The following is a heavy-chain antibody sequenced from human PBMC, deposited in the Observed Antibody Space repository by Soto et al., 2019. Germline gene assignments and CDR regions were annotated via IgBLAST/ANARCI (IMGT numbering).Heavy chain of an antibody. V-gene: IGHV3-30*02. Sequence: GGSLRLSCVVAGCIFSNNGMHWGRQSPGKALQWLAFMPYAGNDTFYAHSVTRRYSLSRDNSKYPLFLHMSNLSAEAPPLYYCTIVRVADSALDHWRRRPLVTVSS. CDR2: MPYAGNDT. J-gene: IGHJ4*02. CDR3: TIVRVADSALDH. CDR1: GCIFSNNG. D-gene: IGHD3-10*02.